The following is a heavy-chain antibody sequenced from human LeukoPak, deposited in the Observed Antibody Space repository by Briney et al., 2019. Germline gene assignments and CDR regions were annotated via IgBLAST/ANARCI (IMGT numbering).Heavy chain of an antibody. CDR1: GFTFSDYW. V-gene: IGHV3-74*01. Sequence: GGSLRLSCAASGFTFSDYWMHWVRQAPGKGLVWVSRIHRDGSSTTYADSVKGRFTISRDNSKNTLYLQMGSLRAEDMAVYYCARESSGYYYWDYFDYWGQGTLVTVSS. J-gene: IGHJ4*02. D-gene: IGHD3-22*01. CDR2: IHRDGSST. CDR3: ARESSGYYYWDYFDY.